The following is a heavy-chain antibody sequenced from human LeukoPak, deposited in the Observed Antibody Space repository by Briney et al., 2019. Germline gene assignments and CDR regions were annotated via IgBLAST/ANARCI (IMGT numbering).Heavy chain of an antibody. J-gene: IGHJ6*03. D-gene: IGHD3-10*01. CDR2: IYSGGST. Sequence: DPGGSLRLSCTVSGFTVSSNYMSWVRQAPGKGLEWVSVIYSGGSTYYADSVKGRFTISRDNSKNTLYLQMNSLRAGDTAVYYCAKTYGSGSYASYYYYYYMDVWGKGTTVTVSS. CDR1: GFTVSSNY. V-gene: IGHV3-66*01. CDR3: AKTYGSGSYASYYYYYYMDV.